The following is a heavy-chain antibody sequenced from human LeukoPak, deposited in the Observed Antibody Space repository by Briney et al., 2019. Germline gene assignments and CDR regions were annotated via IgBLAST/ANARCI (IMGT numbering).Heavy chain of an antibody. CDR1: GFTFSSYA. J-gene: IGHJ4*02. D-gene: IGHD6-19*01. CDR3: AKTQDSGIAVAGVDY. Sequence: GGSLRLSCAASGFTFSSYAMSWVRQAPGKGLEWVSAISGSGGSTYYADSVKGRFTISRDNSKNTLYLQMNSLRAEDTAVYYCAKTQDSGIAVAGVDYWGQGTLLTVSS. V-gene: IGHV3-23*01. CDR2: ISGSGGST.